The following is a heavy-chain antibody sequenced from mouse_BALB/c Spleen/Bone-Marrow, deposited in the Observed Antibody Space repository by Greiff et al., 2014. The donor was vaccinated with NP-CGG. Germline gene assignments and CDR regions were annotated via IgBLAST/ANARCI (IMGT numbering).Heavy chain of an antibody. J-gene: IGHJ3*01. CDR1: GYTFTVYT. CDR3: ARDWYYYGSSSSWFAH. D-gene: IGHD1-1*02. CDR2: INPKNGGT. V-gene: IGHV1-18*01. Sequence: EVQLQQSGPELVKPGASVKISCKTSGYTFTVYTIHWVKQSHGKSLEWIGGINPKNGGTTYKQKFKGKATLTVDKSSSTAYMELRSLTSEDSAVYYCARDWYYYGSSSSWFAHWGQGTLVTVSA.